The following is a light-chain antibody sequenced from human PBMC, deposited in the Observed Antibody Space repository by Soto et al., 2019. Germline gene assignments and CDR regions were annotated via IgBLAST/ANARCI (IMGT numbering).Light chain of an antibody. CDR3: SSYTSSSSLYV. CDR1: SKDVGGYNY. CDR2: DVS. J-gene: IGLJ1*01. V-gene: IGLV2-14*01. Sequence: PVLTQPASVSGSPVQSITISCTGTSKDVGGYNYVSWYQQHPGKAPKLMIYDVSNRPSGVSNSFSGSKSGNTASLTISGFQAEDEADYYCSSYTSSSSLYVFGTGTKVTVL.